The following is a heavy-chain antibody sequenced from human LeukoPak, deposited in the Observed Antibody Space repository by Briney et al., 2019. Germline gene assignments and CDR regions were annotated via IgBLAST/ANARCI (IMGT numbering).Heavy chain of an antibody. Sequence: GGSLRLSCAASGFTFSSYAMHWVRQAPGKGLEWVAVISYDGSNKYYADSVKGRFTISRDNAKNSLYLQMNSLRAEDTAVYYCAREGVGSMIVVVITGPLSDYYGMDVWGQGTTVTVSS. V-gene: IGHV3-30-3*01. CDR3: AREGVGSMIVVVITGPLSDYYGMDV. CDR2: ISYDGSNK. CDR1: GFTFSSYA. J-gene: IGHJ6*02. D-gene: IGHD3-22*01.